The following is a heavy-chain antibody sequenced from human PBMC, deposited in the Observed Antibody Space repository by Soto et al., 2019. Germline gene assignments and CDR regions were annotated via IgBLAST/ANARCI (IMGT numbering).Heavy chain of an antibody. J-gene: IGHJ4*02. D-gene: IGHD6-13*01. CDR3: AKGIAAAGPPFDY. CDR2: ISGSGGST. CDR1: GFTFSSYS. Sequence: PGESLKISCAASGFTFSSYSMNWVRQAPGKGLEWVSSISGSGGSTYYADSVKGRFTISRDNSKNTLYLQMNSLRAEDTAVYYRAKGIAAAGPPFDYWGQGTLVTVSS. V-gene: IGHV3-23*01.